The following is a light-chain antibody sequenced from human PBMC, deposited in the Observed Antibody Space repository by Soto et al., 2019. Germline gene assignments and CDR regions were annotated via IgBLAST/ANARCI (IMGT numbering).Light chain of an antibody. CDR3: QVWDSSNYV. CDR2: RDS. CDR1: NIGSKN. Sequence: SYELTQPLSVSVALGQTARITCGGNNIGSKNVHWYQQKPGQAPVLVIYRDSNRPSGIPERFSGSNSGNTATLTISRAQAGDGADYYCQVWDSSNYVFGTGTKVT. V-gene: IGLV3-9*01. J-gene: IGLJ1*01.